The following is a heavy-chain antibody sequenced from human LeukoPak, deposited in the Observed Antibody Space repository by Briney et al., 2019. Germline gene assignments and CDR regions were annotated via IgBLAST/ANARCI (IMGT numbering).Heavy chain of an antibody. D-gene: IGHD3-9*01. V-gene: IGHV1-58*02. Sequence: SVKVSCKASGFTFTSSAMQWVRQARGQRLEWIGWIVVGSGNTNYAQKFQERVTITRDMSTSTAYMELSSLRSEDTAVYYCAATVYYDILTAPPEYYYYGMDVWGQGTTVTVSS. CDR3: AATVYYDILTAPPEYYYYGMDV. CDR1: GFTFTSSA. J-gene: IGHJ6*02. CDR2: IVVGSGNT.